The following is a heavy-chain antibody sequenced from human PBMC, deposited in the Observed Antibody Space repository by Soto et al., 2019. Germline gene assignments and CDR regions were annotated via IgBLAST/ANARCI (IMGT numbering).Heavy chain of an antibody. CDR1: GYRFTSYW. J-gene: IGHJ5*02. D-gene: IGHD3-22*01. V-gene: IGHV5-51*01. Sequence: GESLKISCRTSGYRFTSYWIAWVRQMPGKGLEWMGIFFPSDSVTRYSPSFQGQVTISADRSTSTVFLQWASLKASDTAVYFCARKDKSGYFNWFDPWGQGTLVTVSS. CDR3: ARKDKSGYFNWFDP. CDR2: FFPSDSVT.